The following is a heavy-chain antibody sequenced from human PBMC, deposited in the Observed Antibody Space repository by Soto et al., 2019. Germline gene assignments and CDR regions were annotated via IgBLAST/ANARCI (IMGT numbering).Heavy chain of an antibody. V-gene: IGHV4-39*01. CDR1: GGSISSSSYY. J-gene: IGHJ5*02. D-gene: IGHD3-3*01. CDR2: IYYSWST. CDR3: ARHQTQFRVLRFLEWLPGGNWFDP. Sequence: SETLSLTCTVSGGSISSSSYYWGWIRQPPGKGLEWIGSIYYSWSTYYNPSLKIRVTISVDTSKNQFSLKLRSVTAADTAVYYCARHQTQFRVLRFLEWLPGGNWFDPWGQGTLVTVSS.